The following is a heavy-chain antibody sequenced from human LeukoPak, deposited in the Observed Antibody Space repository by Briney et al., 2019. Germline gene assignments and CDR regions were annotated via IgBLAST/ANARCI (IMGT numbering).Heavy chain of an antibody. V-gene: IGHV1-2*02. CDR2: INPNSGGT. D-gene: IGHD6-13*01. Sequence: ASVKVSCKASGYTFTGYYMHWVRQAPGQGLEWMGWINPNSGGTNYAQKFQGRVTMTRDTSISTAYMDLSRLRSDDTAVYYCARGGAAPEGYWFFDLWGRGTLVTVSS. CDR3: ARGGAAPEGYWFFDL. CDR1: GYTFTGYY. J-gene: IGHJ2*01.